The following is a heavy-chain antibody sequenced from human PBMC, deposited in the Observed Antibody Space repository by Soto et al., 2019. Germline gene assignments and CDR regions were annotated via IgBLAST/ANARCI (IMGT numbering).Heavy chain of an antibody. Sequence: EVQLLEAGGGLVQPGGSLRLSCAASGFTFSKYAMIWVRQAPGKGLESVSGIYGGGAGISYADSVKGRFTISRDNSKNTLFLQMDDLRVDDTAVYWCAKDAVSGDGFWLAESWGHGTLVTVSP. D-gene: IGHD2-21*02. J-gene: IGHJ5*01. V-gene: IGHV3-23*01. CDR1: GFTFSKYA. CDR2: IYGGGAGI. CDR3: AKDAVSGDGFWLAES.